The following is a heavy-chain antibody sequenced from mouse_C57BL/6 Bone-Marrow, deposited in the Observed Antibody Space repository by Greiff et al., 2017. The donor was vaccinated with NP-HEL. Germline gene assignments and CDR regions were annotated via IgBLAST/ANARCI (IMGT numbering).Heavy chain of an antibody. V-gene: IGHV1-72*01. J-gene: IGHJ2*01. CDR3: ASSYYGYPYYFDY. Sequence: QVQLQQPGAELVKPGASVKLSCKASGYTFTSYWMHWVKQRPGRGLEWIGRIDPNSGGTKYNEKFKSKATLTVDKPSSTAYMQLSSLTSEDSAGCYCASSYYGYPYYFDYRGQGTTLTVSS. CDR1: GYTFTSYW. D-gene: IGHD2-9*01. CDR2: IDPNSGGT.